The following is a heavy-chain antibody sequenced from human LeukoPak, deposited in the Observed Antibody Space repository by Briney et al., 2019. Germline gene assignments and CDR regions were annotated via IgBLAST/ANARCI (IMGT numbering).Heavy chain of an antibody. J-gene: IGHJ4*02. CDR3: ARINSSGYYYYFDY. D-gene: IGHD3-22*01. Sequence: SETLSLTCTVSGGSISSYYWSWVRQPAGKGLEWIGRIYTSGSTNYNPSLKSRVTMSVDTSKNQFSLKLSSVTAADTAVYYCARINSSGYYYYFDYWAQGTLVTVSS. CDR2: IYTSGST. CDR1: GGSISSYY. V-gene: IGHV4-4*07.